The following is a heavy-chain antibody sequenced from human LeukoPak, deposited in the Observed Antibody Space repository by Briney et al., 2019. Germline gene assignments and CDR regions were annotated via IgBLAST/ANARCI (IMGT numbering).Heavy chain of an antibody. CDR1: GFTFSSYA. V-gene: IGHV3-23*01. Sequence: GGSLRLSCTASGFTFSSYAMSWVRQAPGKGLEWVSAISGSGGSTYYADSVKGRFTISRDNSKNTLYLQMNSLRAEDTAVYYCAKYRVDSSGYYSGYFDYWGQGTLVTVSS. CDR2: ISGSGGST. CDR3: AKYRVDSSGYYSGYFDY. D-gene: IGHD3-22*01. J-gene: IGHJ4*02.